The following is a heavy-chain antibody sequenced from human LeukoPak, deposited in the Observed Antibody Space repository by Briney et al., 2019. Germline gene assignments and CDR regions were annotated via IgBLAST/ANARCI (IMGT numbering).Heavy chain of an antibody. Sequence: GGSLRLSCAASGFTFTSYDMNWVRQAPGKGLEWVSTISGSGGSTFYADSVKGRFTISRDNSKNMLHLQMDSLRAEDTAIYYCARRDLLNGQYIFVDYWCQGTLVTVSS. CDR3: ARRDLLNGQYIFVDY. CDR1: GFTFTSYD. V-gene: IGHV3-23*01. J-gene: IGHJ4*02. CDR2: ISGSGGST. D-gene: IGHD2-21*01.